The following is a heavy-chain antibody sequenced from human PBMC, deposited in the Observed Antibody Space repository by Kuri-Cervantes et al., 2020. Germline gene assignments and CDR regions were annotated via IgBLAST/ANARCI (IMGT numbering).Heavy chain of an antibody. Sequence: LSLTCAASGFTFNRYGIHWVRQAPGKGLEWVSSISSSSSYIYYADSVKGRFTISRDNAKNSLYLQMNSLRAEDTAVYYCARGLKGPGWDLDYWGQGTLVTVSS. CDR2: ISSSSSYI. J-gene: IGHJ4*02. CDR3: ARGLKGPGWDLDY. V-gene: IGHV3-21*01. CDR1: GFTFNRYG. D-gene: IGHD1-26*01.